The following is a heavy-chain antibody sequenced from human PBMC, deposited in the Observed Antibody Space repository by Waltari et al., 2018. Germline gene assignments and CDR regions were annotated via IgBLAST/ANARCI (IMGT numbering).Heavy chain of an antibody. J-gene: IGHJ5*02. CDR2: IMPDISET. CDR1: GGTFTSDS. D-gene: IGHD3-3*01. V-gene: IGHV1-69*08. Sequence: QVQLVQSGAEAKKPGSSVRVSRRASGGTFTSDSVNWVRQAPGTGLEWMGRIMPDISETKYAVKFQGRLIMTEDTSATTVYMELTYLTSDDTAVYYCARERHRLMEEGYLMALDPWGQGTLVTVSS. CDR3: ARERHRLMEEGYLMALDP.